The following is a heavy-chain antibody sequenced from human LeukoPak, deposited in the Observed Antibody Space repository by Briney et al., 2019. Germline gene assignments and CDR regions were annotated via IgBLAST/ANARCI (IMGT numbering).Heavy chain of an antibody. CDR2: ISDDGSNK. CDR1: GFTFTRYS. Sequence: GGSLRLSCAASGFTFTRYSMHWVRQAPGRGLEWVAVISDDGSNKYYPDSVKGRFTISRDNSKNTLYLQMNSLRAEDTAVYYCAKSLPLSSGWFYYYYGMDVWGQGTTVTVSS. V-gene: IGHV3-30-3*02. J-gene: IGHJ6*02. D-gene: IGHD6-19*01. CDR3: AKSLPLSSGWFYYYYGMDV.